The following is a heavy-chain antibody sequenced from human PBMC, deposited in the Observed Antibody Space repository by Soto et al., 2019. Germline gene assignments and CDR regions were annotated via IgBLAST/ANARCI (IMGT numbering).Heavy chain of an antibody. J-gene: IGHJ3*01. V-gene: IGHV1-46*01. D-gene: IGHD2-2*01. CDR3: ARAQLLPDDAFDA. Sequence: ASVKVSCKASGYTFTTYYMPWVRQAPGQGLEWMGIISPDGGRTSYAQKFQGRVTMTRDTSTSTVYMELSSLRSEDTAVYYCARAQLLPDDAFDAWGRGTVVTVSS. CDR2: ISPDGGRT. CDR1: GYTFTTYY.